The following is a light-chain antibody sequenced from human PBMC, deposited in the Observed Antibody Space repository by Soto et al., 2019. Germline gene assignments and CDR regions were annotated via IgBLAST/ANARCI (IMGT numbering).Light chain of an antibody. V-gene: IGLV2-14*01. CDR2: EVT. J-gene: IGLJ1*01. CDR1: SSDVGGYNY. CDR3: SSYTSISTYV. Sequence: QSVLTQPASVSGSPGQSVTISSTGTSSDVGGYNYVSWYQHHPGEAPKLMIYEVTHRPSGVSNRFSGSKSGNTASLTISGLQAEDEADYYCSSYTSISTYVFGTGTKVTVL.